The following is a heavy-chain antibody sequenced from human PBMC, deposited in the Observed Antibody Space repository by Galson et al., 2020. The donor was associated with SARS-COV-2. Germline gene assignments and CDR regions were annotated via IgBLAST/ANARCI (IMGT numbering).Heavy chain of an antibody. D-gene: IGHD4-17*01. CDR2: IHYSGNT. J-gene: IGHJ4*02. CDR3: ATYGEGFYFDF. V-gene: IGHV4-39*07. CDR1: GGSISISRYY. Sequence: SQTLSLTCTVSGGSISISRYYCGCIRQPPGKGLEWIANIHYSGNTYYNPSLKSRVTITLDTSKTQFSLKLTSVTAADTAVYYCATYGEGFYFDFWGQGALVTVSS.